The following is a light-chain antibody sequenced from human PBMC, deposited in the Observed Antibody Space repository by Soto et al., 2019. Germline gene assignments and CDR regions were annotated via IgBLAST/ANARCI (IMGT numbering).Light chain of an antibody. CDR3: SSYTNTGTLYV. V-gene: IGLV2-14*01. J-gene: IGLJ1*01. Sequence: QSALTQPASVSGSPGQSITISCTGTSSDVGGYNYVSWYQQHPGKAPKLIIYEVAKRPSGVSSRFSGSKSGNTASLTISGLQAEDEADYHCSSYTNTGTLYVFGTGTKVTVL. CDR2: EVA. CDR1: SSDVGGYNY.